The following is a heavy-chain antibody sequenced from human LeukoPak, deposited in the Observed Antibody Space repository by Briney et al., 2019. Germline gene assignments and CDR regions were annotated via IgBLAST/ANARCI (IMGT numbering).Heavy chain of an antibody. V-gene: IGHV3-33*06. CDR2: IWYDGSNE. CDR3: AKPPEVGATVGYFDY. D-gene: IGHD1-26*01. Sequence: PGGSLRLSCAASGFTFSSYGMHWVRQAPGKGLEWVAVIWYDGSNEYYADSVKGRFTISRDNSKNTLYLQMNSLRAEDTAVYYCAKPPEVGATVGYFDYWGQGTLVTVSS. J-gene: IGHJ4*02. CDR1: GFTFSSYG.